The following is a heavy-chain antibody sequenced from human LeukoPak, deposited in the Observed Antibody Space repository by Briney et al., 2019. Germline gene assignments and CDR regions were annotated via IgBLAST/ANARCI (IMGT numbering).Heavy chain of an antibody. Sequence: ASVKVSCKVSGYTPTELSMHWVRQAPGKGLEWMEGFDPEDGETIYAQKFQGRVTMTEDTSTDTAYMELSSPRSEDTAVYYCATGLAPYYYDIESVVPRENYWGQGTLVTVSS. V-gene: IGHV1-24*01. CDR2: FDPEDGET. CDR1: GYTPTELS. D-gene: IGHD3-22*01. CDR3: ATGLAPYYYDIESVVPRENY. J-gene: IGHJ4*02.